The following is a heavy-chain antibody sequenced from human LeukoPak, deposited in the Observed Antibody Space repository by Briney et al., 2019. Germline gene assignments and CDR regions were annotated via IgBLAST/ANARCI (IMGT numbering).Heavy chain of an antibody. J-gene: IGHJ4*02. CDR3: ARDGRDGYNYGTEIDY. Sequence: SETLSLTCTVSGGSISSYYWSWIRQPAGKGLEWIGRIYTSGSTNYNPSLKSRVTISVDTSKNQFSLKLSSVTAADTAVYYCARDGRDGYNYGTEIDYWGQGTLVTVSS. D-gene: IGHD5-24*01. V-gene: IGHV4-4*07. CDR2: IYTSGST. CDR1: GGSISSYY.